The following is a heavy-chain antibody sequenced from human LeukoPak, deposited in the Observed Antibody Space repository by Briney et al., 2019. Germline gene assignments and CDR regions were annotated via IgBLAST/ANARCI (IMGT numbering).Heavy chain of an antibody. CDR1: GFTFDDYA. V-gene: IGHV3-23*01. D-gene: IGHD6-6*01. CDR2: INGGGDIT. J-gene: IGHJ4*02. CDR3: AKAHSSIAAYNYFDY. Sequence: GGSLRLSCAASGFTFDDYAMHWVRQAPGKGLEWVSGINGGGDITYYADSAKGRFTISRDNSKNTLYLQMNSLRAEDTAVYYCAKAHSSIAAYNYFDYWGQGTLVTVSS.